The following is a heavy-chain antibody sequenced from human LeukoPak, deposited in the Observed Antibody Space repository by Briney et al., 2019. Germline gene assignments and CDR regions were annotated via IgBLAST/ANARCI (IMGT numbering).Heavy chain of an antibody. Sequence: SVKVSCKAPGGTFSSYAISWVRQAPGQGLEWMGGIIPTFGTADYAKKFQGRVTITADESTSTAYMELSSLRSEDTAVYYCARDGGYAYDSSGYYLGWGQGTLATVSS. V-gene: IGHV1-69*01. CDR1: GGTFSSYA. CDR3: ARDGGYAYDSSGYYLG. J-gene: IGHJ4*02. D-gene: IGHD3-22*01. CDR2: IIPTFGTA.